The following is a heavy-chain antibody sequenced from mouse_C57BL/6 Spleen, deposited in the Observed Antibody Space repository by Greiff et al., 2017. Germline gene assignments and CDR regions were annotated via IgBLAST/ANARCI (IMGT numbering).Heavy chain of an antibody. CDR1: GYTFTSSW. V-gene: IGHV1-53*01. CDR2: INPSNGGT. CDR3: ARGYKVPTMDY. J-gene: IGHJ4*01. D-gene: IGHD2-14*01. Sequence: QVQLQQPGPELVKPGASVTLSCKASGYTFTSSWLPWVRQRPGQGLEWIGNINPSNGGTNYNDKFKSKATLTVYKASSTAYMQLSSLTSEDSAVYYGARGYKVPTMDYWGQGTSVTVSS.